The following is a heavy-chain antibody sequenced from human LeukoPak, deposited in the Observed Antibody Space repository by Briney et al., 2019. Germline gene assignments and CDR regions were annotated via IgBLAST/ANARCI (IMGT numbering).Heavy chain of an antibody. J-gene: IGHJ4*02. V-gene: IGHV1-46*01. CDR1: GYSVFSYY. D-gene: IGHD1-26*01. Sequence: ASVKVSCKASGYSVFSYYIHWVRQAPGQGLQGGGKINPSGGTTTYAQKFQEKVTMTRDMSTSTVYMELSSLNSEDTALYYCARGPETGSFDYWGQGTLVTVSS. CDR2: INPSGGTT. CDR3: ARGPETGSFDY.